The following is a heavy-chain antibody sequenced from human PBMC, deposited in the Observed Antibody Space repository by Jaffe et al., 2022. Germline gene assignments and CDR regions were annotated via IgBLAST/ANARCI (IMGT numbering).Heavy chain of an antibody. Sequence: QVQLVQSGAEVKKPGASVKVSCKASGYTFTSYYMHWVRQAPGQGLEWMGIINPSGGSTSYAQKFQGRVTMTRDTSTSTVYMELSSLRSEDTAVYYCARESRPNDYSQHAAFDYWGQGTLVTVSS. CDR2: INPSGGST. D-gene: IGHD4-4*01. J-gene: IGHJ4*02. V-gene: IGHV1-46*03. CDR3: ARESRPNDYSQHAAFDY. CDR1: GYTFTSYY.